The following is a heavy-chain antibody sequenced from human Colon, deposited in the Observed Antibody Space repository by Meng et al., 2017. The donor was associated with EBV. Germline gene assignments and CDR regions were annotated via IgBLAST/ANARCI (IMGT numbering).Heavy chain of an antibody. CDR2: IYHYGGT. V-gene: IGHV4-4*02. CDR3: ARWAFIDSYGFDH. Sequence: LQVSGPGPAMPAGTLSRTCASAGGTITERNSWSWVRQPPGKGLEWIGEIYHYGGTNYNPSLKSRVTISVDKSKNQISLKLTSVTAADTAVYYCARWAFIDSYGFDHWGQGTLVTVSS. J-gene: IGHJ4*02. D-gene: IGHD5-18*01. CDR1: GGTITERNS.